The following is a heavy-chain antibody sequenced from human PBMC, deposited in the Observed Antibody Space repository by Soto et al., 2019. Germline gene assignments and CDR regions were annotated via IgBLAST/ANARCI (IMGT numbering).Heavy chain of an antibody. CDR1: GGSISSSSYY. Sequence: SETLSLTCPVSGGSISSSSYYWGWIRQPPGKGLEWIGSIYYSGSTYYNPSLKSRVTISVDTSKNQFSLKLSSVTAADTAVYYCARQLQLLSRWFDPWGQGTLVTVSS. D-gene: IGHD2-2*01. CDR2: IYYSGST. J-gene: IGHJ5*02. CDR3: ARQLQLLSRWFDP. V-gene: IGHV4-39*01.